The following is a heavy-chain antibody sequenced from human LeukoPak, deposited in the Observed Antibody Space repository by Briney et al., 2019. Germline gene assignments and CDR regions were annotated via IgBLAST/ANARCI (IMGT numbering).Heavy chain of an antibody. J-gene: IGHJ4*02. D-gene: IGHD6-19*01. Sequence: SETLSLTCTVSGGSISSSSYYWGWIRQPPGKGLEWIGSIYYSGSTYYNPSLKSRVTISVDTSKNQFSLKLSSVTAADTAVYHCARLRYSSGWAFDYWGQGTLVTVSS. CDR1: GGSISSSSYY. CDR3: ARLRYSSGWAFDY. CDR2: IYYSGST. V-gene: IGHV4-39*01.